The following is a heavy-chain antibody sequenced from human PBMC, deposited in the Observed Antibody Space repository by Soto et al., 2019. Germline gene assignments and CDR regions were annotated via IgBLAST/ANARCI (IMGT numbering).Heavy chain of an antibody. CDR3: ARGRDCGGDCPNWFDP. CDR1: GFTVSSNY. CDR2: IYSGGST. Sequence: EVQLVESGGGLVQPGGSLRLSCAASGFTVSSNYMSWVRQAPGKGLEWVSVIYSGGSTYYADSVKGRFTISRHNSKNTRYRQMNSLRAEDTAVYYCARGRDCGGDCPNWFDPWGQGTLVTVSS. V-gene: IGHV3-53*04. J-gene: IGHJ5*02. D-gene: IGHD2-21*02.